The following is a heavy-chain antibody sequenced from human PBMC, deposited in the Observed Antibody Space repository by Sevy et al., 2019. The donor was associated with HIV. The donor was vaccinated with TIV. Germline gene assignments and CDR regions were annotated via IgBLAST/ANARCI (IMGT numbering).Heavy chain of an antibody. V-gene: IGHV3-48*03. J-gene: IGHJ4*02. CDR2: ISSSGSTI. Sequence: GASLRLSCAASGFTFSSYEMNWVRQAPGKGLEWVSYISSSGSTIYYADSVKGRFTISRDNAKNSLYLQMNSLRAEDTAVYYWARERDGYNFDYWGQGTLVTVSS. CDR1: GFTFSSYE. CDR3: ARERDGYNFDY. D-gene: IGHD5-12*01.